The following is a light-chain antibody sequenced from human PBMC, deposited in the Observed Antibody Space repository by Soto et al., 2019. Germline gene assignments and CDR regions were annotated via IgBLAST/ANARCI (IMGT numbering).Light chain of an antibody. CDR3: RHGILWPWP. V-gene: IGKV2-30*02. Sequence: VMTQSPLSLPVIPGEPASISCRSSQSLLHSNGYNYLDWFQQRPGQSPRRLIYKVSNRDAGVPDRFSGSGSGTDFTLKISRGEAEDVMVYYCRHGILWPWPFSQGGKV. CDR2: KVS. CDR1: QSLLHSNGYNY. J-gene: IGKJ1*01.